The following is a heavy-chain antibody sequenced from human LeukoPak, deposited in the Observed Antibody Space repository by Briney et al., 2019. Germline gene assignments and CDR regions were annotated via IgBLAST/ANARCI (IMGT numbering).Heavy chain of an antibody. V-gene: IGHV1-69*05. D-gene: IGHD6-13*01. CDR2: IIPIFGTA. J-gene: IGHJ6*03. CDR1: GGTFSSYA. Sequence: SVKVSCKASGGTFSSYAISWVRQAPGQGLEWMGGIIPIFGTANYAQKFQGRVTITTDESTSTAYMELSSLRSEDTAVYYCARGKRIAAAAYYYYYMDVWGKGTTVTVSS. CDR3: ARGKRIAAAAYYYYYMDV.